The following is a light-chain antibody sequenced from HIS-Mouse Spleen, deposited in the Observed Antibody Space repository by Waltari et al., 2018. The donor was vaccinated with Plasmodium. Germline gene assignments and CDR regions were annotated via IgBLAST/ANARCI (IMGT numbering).Light chain of an antibody. Sequence: SYELTQPPSVSVSPGQKARITCSGDAVPKQYGYWYQQKPGQAPVLVIYQDSERPSGIPERFSGSSSGTTVTLTISGVQAEDEADYYCQSADSSGTYQVFGGGTKLTVL. V-gene: IGLV3-25*03. CDR1: AVPKQY. CDR3: QSADSSGTYQV. J-gene: IGLJ2*01. CDR2: QDS.